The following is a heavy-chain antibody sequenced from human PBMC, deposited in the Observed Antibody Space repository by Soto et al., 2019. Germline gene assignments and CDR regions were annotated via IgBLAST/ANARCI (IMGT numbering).Heavy chain of an antibody. V-gene: IGHV4-34*01. CDR3: ARHHYDGSGYYYYCYGMDV. CDR1: GGSFSGYY. D-gene: IGHD3-22*01. Sequence: PSETLSLTCAVYGGSFSGYYWSWIRQPPGKGLEWIGEINHSGNTNYNPSLKSRVTISVDTSKNQFSLKLSSVTAADTAVYYCARHHYDGSGYYYYCYGMDVWGQGTTVTVSS. J-gene: IGHJ6*02. CDR2: INHSGNT.